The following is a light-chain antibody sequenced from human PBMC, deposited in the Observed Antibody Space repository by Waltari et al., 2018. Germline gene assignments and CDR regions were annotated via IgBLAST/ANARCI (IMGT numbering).Light chain of an antibody. CDR2: GAS. CDR1: QSVNSN. Sequence: EIVMTQSPAPLPVSPGARAIHSCRASQSVNSNLAWYQQKPGQAPRLLIYGASTGATGIPAGFSGSGSGTEFTLTISSLQSEDFAVYYCQQYNNWPFTFGGGTKVEIK. J-gene: IGKJ4*01. CDR3: QQYNNWPFT. V-gene: IGKV3-15*01.